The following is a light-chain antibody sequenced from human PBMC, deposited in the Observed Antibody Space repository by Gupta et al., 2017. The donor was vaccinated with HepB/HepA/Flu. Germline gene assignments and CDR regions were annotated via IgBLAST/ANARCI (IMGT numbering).Light chain of an antibody. CDR1: QGISNW. CDR3: QQTNSYLAVT. J-gene: IGKJ4*01. V-gene: IGKV1-12*01. Sequence: DIQMTQSPSSVSASVGDRVSITCRASQGISNWLAWYQQKPGKAPELLIYAASNLQSGVPSRFSGSGSGTDFTLTISSLQPEDFATYYCQQTNSYLAVTFGGGTKVEI. CDR2: AAS.